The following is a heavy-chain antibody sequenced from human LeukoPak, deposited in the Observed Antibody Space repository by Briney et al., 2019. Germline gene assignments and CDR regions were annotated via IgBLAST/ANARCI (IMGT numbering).Heavy chain of an antibody. Sequence: PGRSLRLSCAASGFTFDDYAMHWVRQAPGKGLEWVANIKQDGSEKYYVDSVKGRFTISRDNAKNSLYLQMNSLRAEDTAVYYCARDYYDSSGYYFDYWGQGTLVTVSS. D-gene: IGHD3-22*01. CDR2: IKQDGSEK. J-gene: IGHJ4*02. V-gene: IGHV3-7*01. CDR1: GFTFDDYA. CDR3: ARDYYDSSGYYFDY.